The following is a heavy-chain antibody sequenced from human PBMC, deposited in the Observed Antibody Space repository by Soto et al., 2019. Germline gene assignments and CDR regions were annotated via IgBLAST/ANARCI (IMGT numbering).Heavy chain of an antibody. CDR1: GFIFDDYA. J-gene: IGHJ6*02. CDR2: ISWNTGSI. V-gene: IGHV3-9*01. Sequence: EVQLVESGGGLVQPGRSLRLSCAASGFIFDDYAMHWVRQAPGKGLEWVSGISWNTGSIGYADSVKGRFTISRDNTKNSLYLQMNSLRAEDTALYYCAKTADSSGWGGSSYYYGMDVWGQGTTVTVSS. D-gene: IGHD6-19*01. CDR3: AKTADSSGWGGSSYYYGMDV.